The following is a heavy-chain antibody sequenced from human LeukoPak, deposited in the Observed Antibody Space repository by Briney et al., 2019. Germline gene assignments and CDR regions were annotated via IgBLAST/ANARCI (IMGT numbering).Heavy chain of an antibody. CDR3: ASGTSMRAPHDAFDI. CDR1: GFTFSSYA. V-gene: IGHV3-23*01. J-gene: IGHJ3*02. CDR2: ISGSGGST. D-gene: IGHD2/OR15-2a*01. Sequence: TGGSLRFSCAASGFTFSSYAMSWVRQAPGKGLEWVSAISGSGGSTYYADSVKGRFTISRDNSKNTLYLQMDSLRAEDTAVYYCASGTSMRAPHDAFDIWGQGTMVTVSS.